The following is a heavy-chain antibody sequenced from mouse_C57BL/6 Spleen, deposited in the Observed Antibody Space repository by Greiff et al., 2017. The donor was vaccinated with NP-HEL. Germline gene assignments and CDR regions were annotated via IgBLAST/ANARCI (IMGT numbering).Heavy chain of an antibody. Sequence: QVQLKQPGAELVKPGASVKLSCKASGYTFTSYWMQWVKQRPGQGLEWIGEIDPSDSYTNYNQKFKGKATLTVDTSSRTSYMQLSSLASEDAAVYYCARSPKVKRAMDYWGQGTSVTVSS. J-gene: IGHJ4*01. CDR2: IDPSDSYT. CDR1: GYTFTSYW. D-gene: IGHD2-1*01. V-gene: IGHV1-50*01. CDR3: ARSPKVKRAMDY.